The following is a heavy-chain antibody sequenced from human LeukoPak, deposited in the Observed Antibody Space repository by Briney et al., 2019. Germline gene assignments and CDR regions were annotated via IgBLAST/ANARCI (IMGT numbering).Heavy chain of an antibody. CDR2: ISAYNGNT. CDR3: ARDSGPASEFDY. Sequence: SVKVSCKXSXYTFTSYGISWVRQAPGQGLEWMGWISAYNGNTNYAQKLQGRVTMTTDTSTSTAYMELRSLRSDDTAVYYCARDSGPASEFDYWGQGTLVTVSS. J-gene: IGHJ4*02. V-gene: IGHV1-18*01. D-gene: IGHD5-12*01. CDR1: XYTFTSYG.